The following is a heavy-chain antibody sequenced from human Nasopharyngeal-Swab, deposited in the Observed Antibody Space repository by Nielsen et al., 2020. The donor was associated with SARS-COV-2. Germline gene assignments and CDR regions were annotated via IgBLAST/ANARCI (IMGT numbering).Heavy chain of an antibody. Sequence: GESLKISCSASGFTFSSYAMHWVRQAPGKGLEYVSAISSNRGSTYYADSVKGRFTISRDNSKNTLYLQMSSLRAEDTAVYYCVKEGPSIAARFTHFDYWGQGTLVTVSS. CDR2: ISSNRGST. J-gene: IGHJ4*02. CDR3: VKEGPSIAARFTHFDY. CDR1: GFTFSSYA. D-gene: IGHD6-6*01. V-gene: IGHV3-64D*08.